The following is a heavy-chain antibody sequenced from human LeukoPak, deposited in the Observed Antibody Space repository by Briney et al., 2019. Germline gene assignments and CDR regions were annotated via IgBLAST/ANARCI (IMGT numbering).Heavy chain of an antibody. V-gene: IGHV3-23*01. CDR3: AKGLSTKVY. D-gene: IGHD5/OR15-5a*01. CDR1: GFTFSSYA. CDR2: ISSDGANT. Sequence: GGSLRLSCAASGFTFSSYAMSWVRQAPGKGLEWVSAISSDGANTYHADSMKGRFTISRDNSKNTLYLQMNSLRAEDTAVYYCAKGLSTKVYWGQGTLVTVSS. J-gene: IGHJ4*02.